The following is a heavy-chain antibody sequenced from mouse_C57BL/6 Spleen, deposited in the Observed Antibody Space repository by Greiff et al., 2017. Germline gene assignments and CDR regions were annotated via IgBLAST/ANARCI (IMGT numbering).Heavy chain of an antibody. J-gene: IGHJ1*03. Sequence: EVQLQQSGPELVKPGASVKISCKASGYTFTDYYMNWVKQSHGKSLEWIGDINPNNGGTSYNQKFKGKATLTVDKSSSTAYMELRSLTSEDSAVYYCERRDYGSSYWYFDVWGTGTTVTVSS. V-gene: IGHV1-26*01. CDR2: INPNNGGT. CDR3: ERRDYGSSYWYFDV. CDR1: GYTFTDYY. D-gene: IGHD1-1*01.